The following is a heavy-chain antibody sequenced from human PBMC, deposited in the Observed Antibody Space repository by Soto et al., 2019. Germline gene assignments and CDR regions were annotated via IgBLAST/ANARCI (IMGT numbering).Heavy chain of an antibody. CDR1: GYTFTSYG. CDR3: ARWDSSSSVLVGYDAFDI. J-gene: IGHJ3*02. Sequence: ASVKVSCKASGYTFTSYGISWVRQAPGQGLEWMGWISAYNGNTNYAQKLQGRVTMTTETSTSTAYMELRSLRSDDTAVYYCARWDSSSSVLVGYDAFDIWGQGTMVTVSS. CDR2: ISAYNGNT. V-gene: IGHV1-18*01. D-gene: IGHD6-6*01.